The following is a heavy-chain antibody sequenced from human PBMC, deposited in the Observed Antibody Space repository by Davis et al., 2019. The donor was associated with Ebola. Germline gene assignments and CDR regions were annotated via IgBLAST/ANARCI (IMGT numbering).Heavy chain of an antibody. CDR1: DDSISGHY. CDR3: ARFGEGAY. V-gene: IGHV4-59*11. Sequence: PSETLSLTCTVSDDSISGHYWNWFRQPLGKGLEWIGFISGSGRTSYTPSLKSRVTISADTSKKQFSLNLSSVTAADTAVYFCARFGEGAYWGQGTLVTVSS. CDR2: ISGSGRT. D-gene: IGHD2-21*01. J-gene: IGHJ4*02.